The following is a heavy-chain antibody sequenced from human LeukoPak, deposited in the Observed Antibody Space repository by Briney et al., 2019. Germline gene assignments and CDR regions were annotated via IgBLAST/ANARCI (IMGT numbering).Heavy chain of an antibody. CDR2: SGST. CDR3: ARHAELGYCSSTSCYEVDY. D-gene: IGHD2-2*01. J-gene: IGHJ4*02. V-gene: IGHV4-59*08. Sequence: SGSTNYNPSLKSRVTISVDTSKNQFSLKLSSVTAADTAVYYCARHAELGYCSSTSCYEVDYWGQGTLVTVSS.